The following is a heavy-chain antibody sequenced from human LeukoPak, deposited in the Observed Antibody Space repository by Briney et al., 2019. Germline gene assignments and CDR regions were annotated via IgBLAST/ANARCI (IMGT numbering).Heavy chain of an antibody. CDR2: MNQDGSEI. Sequence: GGSLRLSCEGSGFTFSNSWMGWVRQAPEKGLEWVANMNQDGSEIHYVDSVKGRFTISRDNAKNSLYLQMSSLRAEDTAVYFCARDCPRGTCHSNRAFDIWGQGTTVTVSP. CDR3: ARDCPRGTCHSNRAFDI. J-gene: IGHJ3*02. V-gene: IGHV3-7*01. CDR1: GFTFSNSW. D-gene: IGHD2-15*01.